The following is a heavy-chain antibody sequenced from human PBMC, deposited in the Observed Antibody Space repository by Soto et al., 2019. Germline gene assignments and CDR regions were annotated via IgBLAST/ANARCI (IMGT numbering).Heavy chain of an antibody. CDR1: GFTFSSYS. J-gene: IGHJ6*02. V-gene: IGHV3-21*01. CDR3: ARNESSNIYGMDV. D-gene: IGHD6-6*01. CDR2: ISSSSFSI. Sequence: GGSLRLSCAASGFTFSSYSMNWVRQAPGKGLEWVSSISSSSFSINYADSVKGRFSISRDNAQNSLHLQMNNLRAEDTAVDYCARNESSNIYGMDVWGQGTTVTVSS.